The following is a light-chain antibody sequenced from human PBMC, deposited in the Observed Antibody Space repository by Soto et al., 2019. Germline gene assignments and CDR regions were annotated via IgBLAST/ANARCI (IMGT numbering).Light chain of an antibody. CDR3: CSYAGSSTLV. CDR1: SSDVGSYNL. V-gene: IGLV2-23*01. Sequence: QSALTQPASVSGSPGQSITISCTGTSSDVGSYNLVSWYQQHPGKAPKLMIYEGSKRPSGVSNRFSGSKSGNTASLTISGLQAEDEADYYCCSYAGSSTLVFGGGTMVTVL. CDR2: EGS. J-gene: IGLJ2*01.